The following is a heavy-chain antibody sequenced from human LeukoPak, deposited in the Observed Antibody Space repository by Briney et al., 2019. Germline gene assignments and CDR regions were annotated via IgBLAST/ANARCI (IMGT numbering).Heavy chain of an antibody. Sequence: GGSLRLSCAASGFTFSSYGMHWVRQAPGKGLEWVAVIWYDGSNKYYGDSVKGRFTISRDDSKNTLYMQVNSLRAEDTAVYYCAKAPVRYCSSTSCHDAFDIWGQGTMVTVSS. V-gene: IGHV3-33*06. D-gene: IGHD2-2*01. CDR3: AKAPVRYCSSTSCHDAFDI. CDR1: GFTFSSYG. CDR2: IWYDGSNK. J-gene: IGHJ3*02.